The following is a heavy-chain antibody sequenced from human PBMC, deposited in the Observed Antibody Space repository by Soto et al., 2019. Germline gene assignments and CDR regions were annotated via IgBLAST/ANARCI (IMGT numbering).Heavy chain of an antibody. CDR1: GFTFSSYG. Sequence: QVQLVESGGGVVQPGRSLRLSCAASGFTFSSYGMHWVRQAPGKGLEWVAVISYDGSNKYYADSVKGRFTISRDNSKNTLYLQMNSLRAEDTAVYYCAKWHDFWSGLDYWGQGTLVTVSS. D-gene: IGHD3-3*01. CDR2: ISYDGSNK. V-gene: IGHV3-30*18. CDR3: AKWHDFWSGLDY. J-gene: IGHJ4*02.